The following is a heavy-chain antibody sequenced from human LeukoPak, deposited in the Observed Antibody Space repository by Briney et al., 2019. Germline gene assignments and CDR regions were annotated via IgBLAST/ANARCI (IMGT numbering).Heavy chain of an antibody. CDR1: GYSFTSYW. D-gene: IGHD6-13*01. CDR3: ARGAGDIAAAGSFDY. J-gene: IGHJ4*02. CDR2: IYPGESDT. Sequence: GESLKISCKGSGYSFTSYWIGWVGQMPGKGLEWMGIIYPGESDTRYSPSFQGQVTISADKSISTAYLQWSSLKASDTAMYYCARGAGDIAAAGSFDYWGQGTLATVTS. V-gene: IGHV5-51*01.